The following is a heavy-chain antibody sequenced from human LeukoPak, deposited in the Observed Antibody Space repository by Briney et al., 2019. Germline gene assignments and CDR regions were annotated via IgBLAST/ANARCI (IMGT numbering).Heavy chain of an antibody. CDR3: ARHRRWDRTGDYFLGTRIDY. V-gene: IGHV3-48*03. CDR1: GLTLAIFE. Sequence: LPGGSLRLSCAGSGLTLAIFEMNWVRQAPGKGLEWISYITSSGETSYYADSVKGRFTISRDNVQNSVFLQMNSLRAEDTAVYYCARHRRWDRTGDYFLGTRIDYWGQGTLVTVSS. CDR2: ITSSGETS. D-gene: IGHD2/OR15-2a*01. J-gene: IGHJ4*02.